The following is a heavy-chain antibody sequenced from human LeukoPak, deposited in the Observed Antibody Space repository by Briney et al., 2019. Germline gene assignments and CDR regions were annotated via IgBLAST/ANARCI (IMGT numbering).Heavy chain of an antibody. D-gene: IGHD4-17*01. CDR3: ARPSYGDYEGYAFDI. V-gene: IGHV3-23*01. CDR1: GFTFSSYA. Sequence: GGSLRLSCAASGFTFSSYAMSWVRQAPGKGLGWVSAISGSGGSTYYADSVKGRFTISRDNSKNTLYLQMNSLRAEDTAVYYCARPSYGDYEGYAFDIWGQGTMVTVSS. CDR2: ISGSGGST. J-gene: IGHJ3*02.